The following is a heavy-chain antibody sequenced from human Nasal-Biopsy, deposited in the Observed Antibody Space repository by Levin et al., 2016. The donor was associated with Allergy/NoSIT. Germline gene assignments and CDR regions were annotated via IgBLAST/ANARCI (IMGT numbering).Heavy chain of an antibody. CDR2: ISDDGSSE. Sequence: GGSLRLSCAASGFKFTSFAMHWVRQAPGKGLEWLSLISDDGSSEYYADSVKGRFTISRDDSKNEVYLQMNSLRIEDTAVFYCAKSWRLGGRAPNTERIGLHSWGQGTLVAVSS. D-gene: IGHD2-21*02. CDR1: GFKFTSFA. J-gene: IGHJ4*02. V-gene: IGHV3-30*18. CDR3: AKSWRLGGRAPNTERIGLHS.